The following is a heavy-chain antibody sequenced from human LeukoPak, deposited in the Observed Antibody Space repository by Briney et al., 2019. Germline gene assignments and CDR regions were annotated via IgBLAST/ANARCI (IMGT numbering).Heavy chain of an antibody. CDR1: GFPFSDYY. CDR2: ISSSGSTI. V-gene: IGHV3-11*01. J-gene: IGHJ4*02. Sequence: GGSLRLSCAASGFPFSDYYMNWVRQAPGKGLEWVSYISSSGSTIYYADSVKGRFTISRDNAKNSLYLQMNSLRAEDTAVYYCARERGKYSSGSTVDYWGQGTLVTVSS. D-gene: IGHD6-19*01. CDR3: ARERGKYSSGSTVDY.